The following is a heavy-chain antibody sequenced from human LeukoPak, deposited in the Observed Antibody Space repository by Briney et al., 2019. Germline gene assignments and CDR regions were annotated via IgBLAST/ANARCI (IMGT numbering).Heavy chain of an antibody. Sequence: ASVKVSCKASGGTFSSYAISWVRQAPGQGLEWMGGIIPIFGTANYAQKFQGRVTITADKSTSTAYMELSSLRSEDTAVYYCARDRRTIKGIVGATDAFDIWGQGSMVTVSS. V-gene: IGHV1-69*06. CDR2: IIPIFGTA. CDR3: ARDRRTIKGIVGATDAFDI. D-gene: IGHD1-26*01. J-gene: IGHJ3*02. CDR1: GGTFSSYA.